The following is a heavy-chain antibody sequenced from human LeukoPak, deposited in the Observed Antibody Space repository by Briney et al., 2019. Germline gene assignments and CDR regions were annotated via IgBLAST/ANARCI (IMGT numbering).Heavy chain of an antibody. Sequence: GPRVVHATQTLTPTCTFSGFSLSTSGVCVSWIRQPPGRALEWLARIDWDDDKYYSTSLKTRLTISKDTSKNQVVLTMTNMDPVDTATYYCARIWHTSPYYFDYWGQRTMVTVSS. CDR3: ARIWHTSPYYFDY. CDR2: IDWDDDK. V-gene: IGHV2-70*11. CDR1: GFSLSTSGVC. J-gene: IGHJ4*02.